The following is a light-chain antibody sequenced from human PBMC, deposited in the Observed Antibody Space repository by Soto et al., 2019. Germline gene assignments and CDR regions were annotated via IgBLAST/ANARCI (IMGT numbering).Light chain of an antibody. Sequence: QSALTQPPSAAGSPGQSVTISYTGTSTDVGGYNYVSWYQQHPGKAPKLMIYEVTNRPSGVSNRFSGSKSGNTASLTISGLQAEDEADYYCSSYTSRSTLVFGTGTKVTVL. CDR3: SSYTSRSTLV. V-gene: IGLV2-14*01. CDR1: STDVGGYNY. J-gene: IGLJ1*01. CDR2: EVT.